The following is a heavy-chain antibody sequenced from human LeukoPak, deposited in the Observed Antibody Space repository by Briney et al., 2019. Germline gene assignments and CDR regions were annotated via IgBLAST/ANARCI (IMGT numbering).Heavy chain of an antibody. D-gene: IGHD4-17*01. Sequence: SETLSLTCTVSGYSIRSGYYWGWIRQPPGKGLEWIGSIYHSGSTYYNPSLKSRVSISVDTSNNQLSLRLDSVTAADTAVYYCARDRTKHTVTTHFDYWGQGSLVVVSS. CDR3: ARDRTKHTVTTHFDY. V-gene: IGHV4-38-2*02. J-gene: IGHJ4*02. CDR2: IYHSGST. CDR1: GYSIRSGYY.